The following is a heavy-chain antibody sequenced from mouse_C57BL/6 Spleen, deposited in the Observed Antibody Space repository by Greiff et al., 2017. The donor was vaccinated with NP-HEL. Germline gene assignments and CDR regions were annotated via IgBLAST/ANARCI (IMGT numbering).Heavy chain of an antibody. J-gene: IGHJ2*01. D-gene: IGHD1-1*01. Sequence: VQLVESGAELVRPGTSVKMSCKASGYTFTNYWIGWAKQRPGHGLEWIGDIYPGGGYTNYNEKVKGKATLTADKSSSTAYMQFSSLTSEDSAIYYCARGVLRSFDYWGQGTTLTVSS. V-gene: IGHV1-63*01. CDR1: GYTFTNYW. CDR2: IYPGGGYT. CDR3: ARGVLRSFDY.